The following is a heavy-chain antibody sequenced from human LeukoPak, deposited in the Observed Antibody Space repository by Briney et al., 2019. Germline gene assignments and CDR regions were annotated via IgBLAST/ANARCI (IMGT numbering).Heavy chain of an antibody. D-gene: IGHD1-26*01. CDR1: GFAFSSCG. J-gene: IGHJ4*02. CDR3: VRSGSYYIGFYFDY. V-gene: IGHV3-7*01. CDR2: IKQDGSEK. Sequence: PGGSLRLSCAASGFAFSSCGMHWVRQAPGKGLEWVANIKQDGSEKYYVDSVKGRFTISRDNAKNSLYLQMNSLRAEDTAVYYCVRSGSYYIGFYFDYWGQGTLVTVSS.